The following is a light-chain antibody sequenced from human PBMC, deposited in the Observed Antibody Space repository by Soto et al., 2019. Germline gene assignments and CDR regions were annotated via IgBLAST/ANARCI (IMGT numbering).Light chain of an antibody. CDR2: AAS. CDR1: QGIRNE. J-gene: IGKJ2*01. CDR3: LQHNSYPYT. V-gene: IGKV1-17*01. Sequence: DIQMTQSPSSLSASVGDRVTITCRASQGIRNELGWYQQKPGKAPKRLIYAASSLQSGVPSRFSGSGSGTEFTLTISSLQPEDFAAYYCLQHNSYPYTFGQGTKLEIK.